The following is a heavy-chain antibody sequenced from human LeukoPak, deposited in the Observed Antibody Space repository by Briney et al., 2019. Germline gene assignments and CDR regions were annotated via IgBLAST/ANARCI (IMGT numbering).Heavy chain of an antibody. CDR3: ARGGLSVTNWFDP. J-gene: IGHJ5*02. D-gene: IGHD4-23*01. CDR2: ISGSGGST. Sequence: PGGSLRLSCAASGFTFSSYAMSWVRQAPGKGLEWVSAISGSGGSTYYADSVKGRFTISRDNAKNSLYLQMNSLRAEDTAVYYCARGGLSVTNWFDPWGQGTLVTVSS. CDR1: GFTFSSYA. V-gene: IGHV3-23*01.